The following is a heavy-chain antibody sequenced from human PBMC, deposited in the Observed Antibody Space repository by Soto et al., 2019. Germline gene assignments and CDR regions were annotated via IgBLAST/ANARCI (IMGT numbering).Heavy chain of an antibody. V-gene: IGHV4-30-4*01. Sequence: QVQLQESGPGLVKPSQTLSLTCTVSGGSISSGDYYWSWIRQPPGKGLEWIGYIYYSGSTYYNPSLKSRVTITVDTSKNQFSLKLSSGTAADTAVYYCARVVPYYYDSQNQAFDIWGQGTMVTVSS. CDR1: GGSISSGDYY. D-gene: IGHD3-22*01. J-gene: IGHJ3*02. CDR3: ARVVPYYYDSQNQAFDI. CDR2: IYYSGST.